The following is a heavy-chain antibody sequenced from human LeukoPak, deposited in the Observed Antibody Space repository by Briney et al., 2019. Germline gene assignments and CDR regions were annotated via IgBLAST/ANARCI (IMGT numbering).Heavy chain of an antibody. V-gene: IGHV1-2*02. CDR2: INPNSGAT. J-gene: IGHJ4*02. CDR3: AAEYCSGASCHGAFDY. D-gene: IGHD2-2*01. Sequence: ASVKVSCKASGYTFTDYYIHWVRQAPGQGLEWVGWINPNSGATNSAQKFQGRVTMTRDTSISTAYMELSRLRSDDTAVYFCAAEYCSGASCHGAFDYWGQGTLVTVSS. CDR1: GYTFTDYY.